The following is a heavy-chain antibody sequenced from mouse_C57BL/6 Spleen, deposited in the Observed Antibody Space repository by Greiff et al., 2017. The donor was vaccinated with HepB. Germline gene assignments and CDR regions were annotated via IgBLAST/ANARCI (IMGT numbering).Heavy chain of an antibody. D-gene: IGHD2-2*01. CDR1: GYTFTSYG. J-gene: IGHJ3*01. CDR2: IYPRSGNT. Sequence: QVQLKESGAELARPGASVKLSCKASGYTFTSYGISWVKQRTGQGLEWIGEIYPRSGNTYYNEKFKGKATLTADKSSSTAYMELRSLTSEDSAVYFCASYGYDEGKFAYWGQGTLVTVSA. V-gene: IGHV1-81*01. CDR3: ASYGYDEGKFAY.